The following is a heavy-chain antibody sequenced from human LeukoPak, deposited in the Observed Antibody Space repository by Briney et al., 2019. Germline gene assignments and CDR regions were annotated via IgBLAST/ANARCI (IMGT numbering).Heavy chain of an antibody. CDR1: GGTSSSYA. V-gene: IGHV1-69*13. D-gene: IGHD2-2*01. CDR2: IIPMFGTV. Sequence: SVKVSCKASGGTSSSYAISWVRQAPGQGLEWMGGIIPMFGTVNYAQEFQGRVTMTADESTSTAYMELSSLRFEDTAVYYCARSLVVPAAMAPNFDYWGQGTLVTASS. CDR3: ARSLVVPAAMAPNFDY. J-gene: IGHJ4*02.